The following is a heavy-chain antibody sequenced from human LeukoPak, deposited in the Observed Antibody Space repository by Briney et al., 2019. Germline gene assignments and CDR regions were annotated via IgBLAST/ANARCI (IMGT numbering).Heavy chain of an antibody. CDR2: ISSSSSYI. CDR1: GFTFSSYE. J-gene: IGHJ4*02. V-gene: IGHV3-21*01. D-gene: IGHD5-18*01. CDR3: AVYTAGGHGVDY. Sequence: GGSLRLSCAASGFTFSSYEMNWVRQAPGKGLEWVSSISSSSSYIYYADSVKGRFTISRDNAKNSLYLQMNSLRAEDTAVYYCAVYTAGGHGVDYWGQGTLVTVSS.